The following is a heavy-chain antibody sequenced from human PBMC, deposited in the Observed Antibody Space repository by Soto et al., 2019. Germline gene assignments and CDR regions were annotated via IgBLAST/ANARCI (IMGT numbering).Heavy chain of an antibody. CDR3: ASGGYSDY. Sequence: PGGALRVSCAASGFTFSNYAMNWVRQAPGKGLEWVSTISDRGGHTYYADSVKGRFTISRDNSKSTLNLQMHSLSPEDTAIYYCASGGYSDYWGQGTLVTSPQ. D-gene: IGHD5-18*01. CDR1: GFTFSNYA. J-gene: IGHJ4*02. V-gene: IGHV3-23*01. CDR2: ISDRGGHT.